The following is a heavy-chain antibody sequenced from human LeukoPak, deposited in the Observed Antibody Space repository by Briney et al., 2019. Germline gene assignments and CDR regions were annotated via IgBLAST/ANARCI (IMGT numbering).Heavy chain of an antibody. Sequence: ASVKVSCKASGYTFTSYGISWVRQAPGQGLEWMGWISAYSGNTNYAQKLQGRVTMTTDTSTSTAYRELRSLRSDDTAVYYCARVMSSSGYYPFDYWGQGTLVTVSS. CDR2: ISAYSGNT. D-gene: IGHD3-22*01. J-gene: IGHJ4*02. CDR3: ARVMSSSGYYPFDY. CDR1: GYTFTSYG. V-gene: IGHV1-18*01.